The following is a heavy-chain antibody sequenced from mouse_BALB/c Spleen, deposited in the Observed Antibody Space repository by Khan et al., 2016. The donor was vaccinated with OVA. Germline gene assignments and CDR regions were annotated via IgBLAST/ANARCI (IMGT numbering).Heavy chain of an antibody. Sequence: VQLQESGAELAKPGASVKMSCKASGYTFINYWILWVKQRPGQGLEWIGYINPSTGYTEYNQNFKDKATLTADKSSSTAYMQLSSLTSEDSAVYYCARRGLRWDFDYWGPGTTLPVSS. CDR2: INPSTGYT. V-gene: IGHV1-7*01. D-gene: IGHD1-1*01. CDR1: GYTFINYW. J-gene: IGHJ2*01. CDR3: ARRGLRWDFDY.